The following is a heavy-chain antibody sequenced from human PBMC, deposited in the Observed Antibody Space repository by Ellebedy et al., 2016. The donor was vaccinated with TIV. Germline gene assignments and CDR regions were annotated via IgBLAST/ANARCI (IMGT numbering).Heavy chain of an antibody. J-gene: IGHJ4*02. D-gene: IGHD6-19*01. CDR2: IYYSGST. Sequence: SETLSLXCTVSGGSISSSSYYWGWIRQPPGKGLEWIGSIYYSGSTYYNPSLKSRVTISVDTSKNQFSLKLSSVTAADTAVYYCASGRSSGWYRFDYWGQGTLVTVSS. V-gene: IGHV4-39*07. CDR3: ASGRSSGWYRFDY. CDR1: GGSISSSSYY.